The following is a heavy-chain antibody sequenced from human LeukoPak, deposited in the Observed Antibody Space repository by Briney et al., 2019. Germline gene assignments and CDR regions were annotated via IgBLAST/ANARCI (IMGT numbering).Heavy chain of an antibody. J-gene: IGHJ6*02. V-gene: IGHV3-48*03. Sequence: GGSLRLSCAASGFTFSSYEMNWVRQAPGKGLEWVSYISSSGSTIYYADSVKGRFTISRDNAKNSLYLQMNSLRAEDTAVYYCARDRNVPVRGKNYYYYGMDVWDQGTTVTVSS. CDR1: GFTFSSYE. CDR2: ISSSGSTI. D-gene: IGHD1-1*01. CDR3: ARDRNVPVRGKNYYYYGMDV.